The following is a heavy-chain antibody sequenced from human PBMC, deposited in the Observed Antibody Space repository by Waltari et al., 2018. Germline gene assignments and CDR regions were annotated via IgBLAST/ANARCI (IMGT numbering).Heavy chain of an antibody. CDR1: GGTFSSYA. V-gene: IGHV1-69*12. D-gene: IGHD5-12*01. J-gene: IGHJ6*03. CDR2: LIPIFGTA. Sequence: QVQLVQSGAEVKKPGSSVKVSCKASGGTFSSYAISWVRQAPGQGLEWMGGLIPIFGTANYAQKFQGRVTITADESTSTAYMELSSLRSEDTAVYYCARDLDVATTPDYYYYYMDVWGKGTTVTISS. CDR3: ARDLDVATTPDYYYYYMDV.